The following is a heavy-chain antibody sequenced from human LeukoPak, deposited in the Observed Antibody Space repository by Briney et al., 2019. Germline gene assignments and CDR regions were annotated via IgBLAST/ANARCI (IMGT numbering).Heavy chain of an antibody. CDR1: GFTFSSYS. V-gene: IGHV3-48*02. Sequence: GGSLRLSCAASGFTFSSYSMNWVRQAPGRGLEWVSYISSSGRTIYYADSVKGRFTISRDNAKKSLYLQMSTLRDEDTAVYYCARDGQVSGSYDYWGQGTLVTVSS. CDR3: ARDGQVSGSYDY. D-gene: IGHD1-26*01. J-gene: IGHJ4*02. CDR2: ISSSGRTI.